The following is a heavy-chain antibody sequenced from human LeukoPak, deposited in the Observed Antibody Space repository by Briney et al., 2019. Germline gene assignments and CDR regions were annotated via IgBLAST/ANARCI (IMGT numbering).Heavy chain of an antibody. Sequence: PGGSLRLSCAASGFTFSSYAMSWVRQAPGKGLEWVSAISGSGGSTYYADSVKGRFTISRDNSKNTLYLQMNSLRAEDTAVYYCAKEGCSSTSCYWRAFDIWGQGTMVTVSS. CDR2: ISGSGGST. CDR1: GFTFSSYA. CDR3: AKEGCSSTSCYWRAFDI. D-gene: IGHD2-2*01. J-gene: IGHJ3*02. V-gene: IGHV3-23*01.